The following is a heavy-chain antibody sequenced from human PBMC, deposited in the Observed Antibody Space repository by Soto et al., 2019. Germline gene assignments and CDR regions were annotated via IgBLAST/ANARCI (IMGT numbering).Heavy chain of an antibody. CDR1: GFTVSSNY. V-gene: IGHV3-53*04. CDR3: AIGLIRYGLIYGMDV. J-gene: IGHJ6*02. CDR2: IYSGGST. D-gene: IGHD5-18*01. Sequence: GGSLRLSCAASGFTVSSNYMSWVRQAPGKGLEWVSVIYSGGSTYYTDSVKGRFTISRHNSKNTLYLQMNSLRAEDTAVYYCAIGLIRYGLIYGMDVWGQGTTVTVSS.